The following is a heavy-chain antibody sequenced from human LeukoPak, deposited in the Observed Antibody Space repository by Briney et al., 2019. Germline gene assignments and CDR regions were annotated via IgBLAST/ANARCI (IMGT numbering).Heavy chain of an antibody. V-gene: IGHV4-34*01. CDR1: GGPFSGYY. CDR2: INHSGGT. J-gene: IGHJ6*03. Sequence: SDTLSLTCAVYGGPFSGYYWSWLRQPPGEGLEWIGEINHSGGTKYNPSLKSRVTISVDTSKNQFSLKLSSVTAADTAMYYCARVKDPGGYYYYYYMDVWGKGTTVTVSS. D-gene: IGHD3-16*01. CDR3: ARVKDPGGYYYYYYMDV.